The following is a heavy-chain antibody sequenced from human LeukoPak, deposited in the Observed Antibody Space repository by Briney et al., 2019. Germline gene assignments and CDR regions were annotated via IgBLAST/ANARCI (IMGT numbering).Heavy chain of an antibody. D-gene: IGHD3-10*01. CDR2: ISTGGGNT. Sequence: GGSLRLSCTASGFTFSSYTMSWVRQAPGKGLKWVSTISTGGGNTYYADSVKGRFTISRDNPKNTLYLQMNSLRAEDTAVYYCAKAGGWFGELLQTSADNWFDPWGQGTLVTVSS. CDR1: GFTFSSYT. J-gene: IGHJ5*02. CDR3: AKAGGWFGELLQTSADNWFDP. V-gene: IGHV3-23*01.